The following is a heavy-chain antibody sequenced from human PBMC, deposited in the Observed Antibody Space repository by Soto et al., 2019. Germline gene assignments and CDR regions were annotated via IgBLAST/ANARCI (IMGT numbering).Heavy chain of an antibody. CDR3: ASGVYDYYYYGMDV. V-gene: IGHV6-1*01. CDR1: GDSVSSNSAA. Sequence: SQTLSLTCAISGDSVSSNSAAWNWIRQPPSRGLEWLGRTYYRSKWYNDYAVSVKSRITINPDTSKNQFSLQLNSVTPEDTAVYYCASGVYDYYYYGMDVWGQGTTVTVSS. D-gene: IGHD2-8*01. J-gene: IGHJ6*02. CDR2: TYYRSKWYN.